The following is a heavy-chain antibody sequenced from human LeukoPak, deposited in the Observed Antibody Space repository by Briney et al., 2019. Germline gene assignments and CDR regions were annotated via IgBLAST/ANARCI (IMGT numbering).Heavy chain of an antibody. CDR1: GGSISSYY. CDR2: IYYSGST. J-gene: IGHJ4*02. D-gene: IGHD3-9*01. CDR3: GSGPHYDILTGYYTFPLR. V-gene: IGHV4-59*01. Sequence: SETLSLTCTVSGGSISSYYWSWIRQPPGKGLEWIGYIYYSGSTNYNPSLKRRVTISVDKSKNQFSLKLRSGAAADTAVDYCGSGPHYDILTGYYTFPLRWGQGTLVTVSS.